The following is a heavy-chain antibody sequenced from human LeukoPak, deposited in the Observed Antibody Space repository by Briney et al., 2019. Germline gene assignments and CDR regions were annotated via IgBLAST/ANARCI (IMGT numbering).Heavy chain of an antibody. Sequence: SETLSLTCTVSGGSISSYYWSWIRQPPGKGLEWIGYIYYSGSTNYNPSLKSRVTISVDTSKNQFSLKLSSVTAAATAVYYCARRQPGYSSSWIDYWGQGTLVTVSS. CDR3: ARRQPGYSSSWIDY. V-gene: IGHV4-59*08. CDR2: IYYSGST. CDR1: GGSISSYY. J-gene: IGHJ4*02. D-gene: IGHD6-13*01.